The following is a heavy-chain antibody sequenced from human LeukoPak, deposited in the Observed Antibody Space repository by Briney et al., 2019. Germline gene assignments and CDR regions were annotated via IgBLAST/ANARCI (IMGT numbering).Heavy chain of an antibody. CDR2: ISYSGST. CDR1: GGSVSSYY. Sequence: SETLSLTCTVSGGSVSSYYWSWIRQPPGKGLEWIGYISYSGSTNYNPSLKSRVTISVDTSKNQFSLKLRSVTAADTAVYHCARDLTYSRERGGWFDPWGQGTLVTVSS. J-gene: IGHJ5*02. V-gene: IGHV4-59*02. D-gene: IGHD6-13*01. CDR3: ARDLTYSRERGGWFDP.